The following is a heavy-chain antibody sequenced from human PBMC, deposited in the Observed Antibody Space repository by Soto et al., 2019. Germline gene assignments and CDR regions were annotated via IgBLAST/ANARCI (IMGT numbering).Heavy chain of an antibody. V-gene: IGHV4-59*01. J-gene: IGHJ4*02. CDR3: ARGVGSSPPRY. CDR1: GGSISVYY. Sequence: SETLSLTCTISGGSISVYYWSWVRQTPGHELEWLGYIYASGSPYYNPSLRSRVTISADTSKNQISLKLTSPTAADTACYSCARGVGSSPPRYWGRGTLVTVSS. D-gene: IGHD1-26*01. CDR2: IYASGSP.